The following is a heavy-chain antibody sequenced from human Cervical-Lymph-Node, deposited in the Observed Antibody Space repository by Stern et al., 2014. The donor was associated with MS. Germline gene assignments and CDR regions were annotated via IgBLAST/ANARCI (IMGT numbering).Heavy chain of an antibody. CDR3: ATVFEH. V-gene: IGHV3-74*01. D-gene: IGHD4-17*01. CDR1: GFTLRSNW. Sequence: EVQLVESGGGLVQPGGSLRLSCTVSGFTLRSNWMHWVRQVPGKGLVWVSRINHEGTGTSYADLVEGRFTISRDDAKNTVYLQMNSLRAEDTGVYYCATVFEHWGQGTPVTVSS. J-gene: IGHJ4*02. CDR2: INHEGTGT.